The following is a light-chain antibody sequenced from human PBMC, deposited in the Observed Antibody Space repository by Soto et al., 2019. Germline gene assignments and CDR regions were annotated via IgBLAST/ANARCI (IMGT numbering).Light chain of an antibody. CDR3: QQYNNWPFT. J-gene: IGKJ2*01. CDR1: QSVIGN. V-gene: IGKV3-15*01. Sequence: EIVMTQSPAALSVSPGEGATLSCRASQSVIGNLAWYQQKPGQAPRLLIYGASTRATGIPARFSGSGSGTEFTLTISSLQSEDFAVYYCQQYNNWPFTFGQWTKLEIK. CDR2: GAS.